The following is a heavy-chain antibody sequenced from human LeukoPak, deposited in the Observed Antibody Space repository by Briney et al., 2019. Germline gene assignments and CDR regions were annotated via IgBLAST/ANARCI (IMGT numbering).Heavy chain of an antibody. CDR1: GGSISSGSYY. D-gene: IGHD6-19*01. J-gene: IGHJ4*02. CDR2: IYTSGST. Sequence: SETLSLTCTVSGGSISSGSYYWSWIRQPAGKGLEWIGRIYTSGSTNYNPSLKSRVTISVDTSKNQFSLRLSSVTAADTAVYYCARVGIAVAIMDYWGQGTLVTVSS. V-gene: IGHV4-61*02. CDR3: ARVGIAVAIMDY.